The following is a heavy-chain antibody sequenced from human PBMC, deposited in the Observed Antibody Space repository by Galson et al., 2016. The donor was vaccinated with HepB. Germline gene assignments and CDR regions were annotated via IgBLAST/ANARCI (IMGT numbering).Heavy chain of an antibody. D-gene: IGHD6-13*01. CDR2: INHSGST. CDR1: GYSISSSNW. J-gene: IGHJ6*02. CDR3: AREGGSAVRYGMDV. Sequence: SETMSLTCAVSGYSISSSNWWGWIRQPPGKGLEWIGEINHSGSTNYNASLKSRVSISVDTSKNQFALKLRSVTAADTGVYYCAREGGSAVRYGMDVWSQGTTVTVSS. V-gene: IGHV4-28*03.